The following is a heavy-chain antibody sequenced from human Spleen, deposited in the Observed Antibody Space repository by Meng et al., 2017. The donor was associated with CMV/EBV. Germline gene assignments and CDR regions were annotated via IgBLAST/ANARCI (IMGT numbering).Heavy chain of an antibody. CDR2: ISGSGGST. D-gene: IGHD2-2*01. CDR3: AKGGYCSSTSCPPDY. V-gene: IGHV3-23*01. Sequence: SGFTFSSYAMSWVRQAPGKGLEWVSGISGSGGSTYYADSVKGRFTISRDNSKNMLYLQMSSLRAEDTAIYYCAKGGYCSSTSCPPDYWGQGTLVTVSS. CDR1: GFTFSSYA. J-gene: IGHJ4*02.